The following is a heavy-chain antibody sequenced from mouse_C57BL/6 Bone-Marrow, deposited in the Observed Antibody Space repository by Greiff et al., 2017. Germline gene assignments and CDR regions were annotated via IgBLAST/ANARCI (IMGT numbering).Heavy chain of an antibody. CDR3: ARGQLRPYDCDY. J-gene: IGHJ2*01. D-gene: IGHD3-2*02. V-gene: IGHV1-81*01. CDR2: IYPRSGNT. CDR1: GYTFTSYG. Sequence: QVQLQQSGAELARPGASVKLSCKASGYTFTSYGISWVKQRTGQGLEWIGEIYPRSGNTYYNEKFKGKATLTSDKSSSTEYMEIRSLTSEDSAVYCWARGQLRPYDCDYWGQGTTLTVSS.